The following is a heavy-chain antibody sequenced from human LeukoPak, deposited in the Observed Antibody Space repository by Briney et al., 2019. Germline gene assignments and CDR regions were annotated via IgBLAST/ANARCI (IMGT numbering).Heavy chain of an antibody. J-gene: IGHJ4*02. V-gene: IGHV3-33*01. CDR2: IWYDGNNK. D-gene: IGHD2-2*01. CDR1: GFIFSSYG. CDR3: ARDLSRGDIVGVPSALFDY. Sequence: GGSLRLSCAASGFIFSSYGMYWVRQATDKGLEWVAVIWYDGNNKYYADSVKGRFTISRDNSKNTLYLQMNSLIVEDTAMYYCARDLSRGDIVGVPSALFDYWGQGTLVTVSS.